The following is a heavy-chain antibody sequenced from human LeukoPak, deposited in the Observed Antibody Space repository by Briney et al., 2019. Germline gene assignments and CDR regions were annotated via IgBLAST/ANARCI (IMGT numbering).Heavy chain of an antibody. CDR2: ISGGGTIT. D-gene: IGHD3-9*01. CDR3: VKGQILMDC. Sequence: GGSLRLSCAASGFTFNTYAMSWVRQAPGKGLEWVSSISGGGTITYADSVKGRFTISRDNSKNMLYLQMSGLRAEDTAVYSCVKGQILMDCWGQGALVTVSS. CDR1: GFTFNTYA. V-gene: IGHV3-23*01. J-gene: IGHJ4*02.